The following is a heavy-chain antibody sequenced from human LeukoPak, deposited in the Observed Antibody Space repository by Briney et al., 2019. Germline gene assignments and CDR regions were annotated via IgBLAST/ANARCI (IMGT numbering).Heavy chain of an antibody. CDR3: ARRASCINGVCEYYDS. CDR2: IYTGDSDT. D-gene: IGHD2-8*01. Sequence: GKSLKISCKGSGYSFTNYWIGWVRQMPGKGLEWMGIIYTGDSDTSYSPSFQGQVTISADKSISTAYLQWSRLKASDTAMYFCARRASCINGVCEYYDSWGQGTLVTVSS. CDR1: GYSFTNYW. J-gene: IGHJ4*02. V-gene: IGHV5-51*01.